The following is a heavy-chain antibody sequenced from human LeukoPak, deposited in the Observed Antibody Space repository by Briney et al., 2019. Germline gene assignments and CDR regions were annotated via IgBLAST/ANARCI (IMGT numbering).Heavy chain of an antibody. V-gene: IGHV3-74*01. Sequence: GGSLRLSCAASGFTFSSHWMTWVRQAPGKGLVWVSRISPDGSTTGHADSVKGRFTTSRDNAKNTLFLQMNSLRAEDTAVYYCTRDFDSSSAIWGQGTLVTVSS. D-gene: IGHD3-3*01. J-gene: IGHJ4*02. CDR2: ISPDGSTT. CDR3: TRDFDSSSAI. CDR1: GFTFSSHW.